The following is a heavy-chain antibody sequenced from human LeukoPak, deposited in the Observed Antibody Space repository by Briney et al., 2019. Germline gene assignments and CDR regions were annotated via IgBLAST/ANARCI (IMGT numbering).Heavy chain of an antibody. J-gene: IGHJ4*02. CDR1: GITFSDCS. Sequence: GGSLRLSCAASGITFSDCSMHWVRLAPGKGLEWVAFIRYDGIGKSYADSVKGRFTVSRDNSKNTLFLQMNSLRTEDTAVYYCAKEPGSTGAYDTWGQGTLVTVSS. CDR2: IRYDGIGK. V-gene: IGHV3-30*02. D-gene: IGHD5-12*01. CDR3: AKEPGSTGAYDT.